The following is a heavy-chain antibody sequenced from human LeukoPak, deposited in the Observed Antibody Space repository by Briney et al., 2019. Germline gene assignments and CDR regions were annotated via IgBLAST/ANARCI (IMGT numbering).Heavy chain of an antibody. Sequence: ASVKVSRKASGYTLTSYSIGWVRQAPGQGLEWMGWISAYNGNTDLAQKLQGRVTMTTDTSTSTAYMELRSLRSDDTAVYYCARGQYFDFWGQGALVTVSS. V-gene: IGHV1-18*01. CDR1: GYTLTSYS. CDR3: ARGQYFDF. CDR2: ISAYNGNT. J-gene: IGHJ4*02.